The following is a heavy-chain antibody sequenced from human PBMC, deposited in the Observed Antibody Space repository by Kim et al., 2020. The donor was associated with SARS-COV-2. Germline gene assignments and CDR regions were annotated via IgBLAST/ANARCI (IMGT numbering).Heavy chain of an antibody. J-gene: IGHJ4*02. D-gene: IGHD3-10*01. CDR3: AKAFSSALFLWFVD. Sequence: GGSLRLSCAASGLTFGNYAMHWVRQAPGKGLEWVSGVSWNSGNIGYADSVRGRFTISRDNAKNSLYLQMDSLRPEDTALYYCAKAFSSALFLWFVDWGQGTLVTVSS. CDR2: VSWNSGNI. CDR1: GLTFGNYA. V-gene: IGHV3-9*01.